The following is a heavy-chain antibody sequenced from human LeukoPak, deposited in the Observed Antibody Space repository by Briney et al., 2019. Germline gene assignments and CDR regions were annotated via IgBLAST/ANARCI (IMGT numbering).Heavy chain of an antibody. CDR3: ARDSGLGPTWHPFDH. CDR2: INPKSGGT. CDR1: GYNFTDYY. J-gene: IGHJ4*02. D-gene: IGHD1-26*01. V-gene: IGHV1-2*02. Sequence: ASVKVSCKASGYNFTDYYIHWVRQAPGQGLEWMGWINPKSGGTNYAQKFRGRVTMTRDASISTAYMELSGLRSDDTAVYYCARDSGLGPTWHPFDHWGQGTPVTVSS.